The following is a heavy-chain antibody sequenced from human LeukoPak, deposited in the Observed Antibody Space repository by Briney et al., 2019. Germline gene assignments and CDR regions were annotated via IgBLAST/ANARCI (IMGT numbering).Heavy chain of an antibody. CDR2: IYTSGST. CDR1: GGSISSGSYY. V-gene: IGHV4-61*02. Sequence: SQTLSLTCTVSGGSISSGSYYWSWIRQPAGKGLEWIGRIYTSGSTNYNPSLKSRVTISVDTSKNQFSLKLSSVTAADTAVYYCARDLYYERYFDYWGQGTLVTVSS. D-gene: IGHD3-22*01. J-gene: IGHJ4*02. CDR3: ARDLYYERYFDY.